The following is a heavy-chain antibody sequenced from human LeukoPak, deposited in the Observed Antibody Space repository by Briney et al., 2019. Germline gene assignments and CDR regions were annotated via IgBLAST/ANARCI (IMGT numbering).Heavy chain of an antibody. CDR3: ARFRTVTTRIVDY. CDR2: IYPVDSDT. Sequence: GESLKISCKGSGYSFTTHWIGWVRQMPGKGPEWMGIIYPVDSDTTYSPSFQGQVTISVDKSISTAYLQWSSLKASDTAMYYCARFRTVTTRIVDYWGQGTLVTVSS. CDR1: GYSFTTHW. V-gene: IGHV5-51*01. D-gene: IGHD4-17*01. J-gene: IGHJ4*02.